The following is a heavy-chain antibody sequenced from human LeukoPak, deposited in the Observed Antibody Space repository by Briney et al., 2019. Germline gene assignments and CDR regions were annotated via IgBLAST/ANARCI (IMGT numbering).Heavy chain of an antibody. CDR3: ARSRREGAFDY. CDR2: INHSGST. D-gene: IGHD1-26*01. J-gene: IGHJ4*02. CDR1: GGSFSGYY. V-gene: IGHV4-34*01. Sequence: SETLSLTCAVYGGSFSGYYCSWIRQPPGEGLEWIGEINHSGSTNYNPSPKSRVTISVDTSKNQFSLRLSSVTAADTAVYYCARSRREGAFDYWGQGTLVTVSS.